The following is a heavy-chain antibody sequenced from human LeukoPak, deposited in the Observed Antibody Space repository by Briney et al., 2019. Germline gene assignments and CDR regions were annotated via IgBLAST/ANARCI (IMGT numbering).Heavy chain of an antibody. CDR1: GGSFSGYY. V-gene: IGHV4-34*01. CDR3: ARAGSSSWYSKYFQH. CDR2: INHSGST. J-gene: IGHJ1*01. D-gene: IGHD6-13*01. Sequence: SETLSLTCAVYGGSFSGYYWSWIRQPPGKGLEWIGEINHSGSTNYNPSLKSRVTISVGTSKNQFSLKLSSVTAADTAVYYCARAGSSSWYSKYFQHWGQGTLVTVSS.